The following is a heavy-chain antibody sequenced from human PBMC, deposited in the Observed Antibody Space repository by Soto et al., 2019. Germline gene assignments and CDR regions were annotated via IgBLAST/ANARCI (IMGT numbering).Heavy chain of an antibody. D-gene: IGHD2-2*01. CDR1: GGTFRSYA. CDR3: ARGSIAAASYFDY. Sequence: GASVKVSCKASGGTFRSYAISWVRQAPGQGLEWMGAIMPMFGAANYAQKFQGTVTITADESTSTVYMELSSLRSEDTAVYYCARGSIAAASYFDYWGQGTLVTVSS. V-gene: IGHV1-69*13. CDR2: IMPMFGAA. J-gene: IGHJ4*02.